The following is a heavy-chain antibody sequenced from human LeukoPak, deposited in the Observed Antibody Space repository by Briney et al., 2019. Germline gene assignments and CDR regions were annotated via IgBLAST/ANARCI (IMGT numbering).Heavy chain of an antibody. J-gene: IGHJ3*02. Sequence: AASVKVACKTSGYSFTSYYIHWVRQAPGQGLEWMGIINPSGGSTTYAQKFQGRPTMASDTSTSTVYMELSSLRSEDTAMYYCARSSAYYNEADIWGQGTMVTVSS. CDR1: GYSFTSYY. CDR3: ARSSAYYNEADI. D-gene: IGHD1-26*01. CDR2: INPSGGST. V-gene: IGHV1-46*01.